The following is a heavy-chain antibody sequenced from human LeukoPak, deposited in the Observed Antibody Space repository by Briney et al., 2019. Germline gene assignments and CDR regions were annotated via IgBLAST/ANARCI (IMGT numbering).Heavy chain of an antibody. J-gene: IGHJ4*02. CDR1: GFTLSSNY. D-gene: IGHD4/OR15-4a*01. V-gene: IGHV3-66*04. CDR2: IYSGGST. CDR3: ARRAGAYSHPYDY. Sequence: GGSLRLSCAASGFTLSSNYMSWVRQAPGKGLEWVSVIYSGGSTYYADSVKGRFTISRDNSKNTLYLQMNSLRAEDTAVYYCARRAGAYSHPYDYWGQGTLVTVSS.